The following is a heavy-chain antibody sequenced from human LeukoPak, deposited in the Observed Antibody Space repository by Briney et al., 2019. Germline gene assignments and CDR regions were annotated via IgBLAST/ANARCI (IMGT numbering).Heavy chain of an antibody. D-gene: IGHD5-18*01. CDR3: ARVTRGYSYGPLDY. V-gene: IGHV4-59*01. CDR1: GGSISSYY. J-gene: IGHJ4*02. Sequence: SETLSLTCTVSGGSISSYYWSWIRQPPGKGLEWIGYIYYGGSTNYNASLKSRVTISLDTSKNQFPLKVSSVTAADTAVYYCARVTRGYSYGPLDYWGQGILVTVSS. CDR2: IYYGGST.